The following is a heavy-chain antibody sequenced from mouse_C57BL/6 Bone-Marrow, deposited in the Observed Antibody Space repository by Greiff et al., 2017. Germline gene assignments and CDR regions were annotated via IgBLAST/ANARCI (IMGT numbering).Heavy chain of an antibody. CDR2: IYPGSGNT. Sequence: QVQLKQSGPELVKPGASVKISCKASGYSFTSSYIHWVKQRPGQGLEWIGWIYPGSGNTKYNEKFKGKATLTADTSSSTAYMQLSSLTSEDSAVYYCARSIDGYSYFDYWGQGTTLTVSS. CDR3: ARSIDGYSYFDY. CDR1: GYSFTSSY. J-gene: IGHJ2*01. D-gene: IGHD2-3*01. V-gene: IGHV1-66*01.